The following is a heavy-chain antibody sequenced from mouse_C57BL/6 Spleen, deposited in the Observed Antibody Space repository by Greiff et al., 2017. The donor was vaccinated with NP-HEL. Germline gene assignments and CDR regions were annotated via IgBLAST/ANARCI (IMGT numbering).Heavy chain of an antibody. CDR3: ARQLTDAMDY. Sequence: VQLQQSGPELVKPGASVKISCKASGYAFSSSWMNWVKQRPGKGLECIGRIYPGDGDTNYNGKFKGKATLTADKSSSTAYMQRSSLTSEDSAVYFCARQLTDAMDYWGQGTSVTVSS. J-gene: IGHJ4*01. CDR2: IYPGDGDT. CDR1: GYAFSSSW. D-gene: IGHD1-1*01. V-gene: IGHV1-82*01.